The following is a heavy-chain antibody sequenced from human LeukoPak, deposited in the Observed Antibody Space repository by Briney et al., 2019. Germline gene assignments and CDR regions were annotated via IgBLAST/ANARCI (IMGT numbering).Heavy chain of an antibody. CDR2: IYYSGGT. CDR3: ARGRGSQGY. CDR1: GGSISSYY. D-gene: IGHD1-26*01. J-gene: IGHJ4*02. V-gene: IGHV4-59*01. Sequence: SETLSLTCTVSGGSISSYYWSWIRQPPGKGLEWIGYIYYSGGTNYNPSLKSRVTISVDTSKNQFPLKLSSVTAADTAVYYCARGRGSQGYWGQGTLVTVSS.